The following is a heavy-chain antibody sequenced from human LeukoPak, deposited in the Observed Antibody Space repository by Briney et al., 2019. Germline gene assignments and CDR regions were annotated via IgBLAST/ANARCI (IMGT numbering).Heavy chain of an antibody. D-gene: IGHD6-13*01. CDR1: GFSLTTSGVA. Sequence: SGPTLVRPTQTLTLTCTFSGFSLTTSGVAVGWIRQPPGKALEWLALIYWDDDKRYSPSLKSRLTITKDTSRNQVVLTMTNMDPVDTATYYCALKSVAGIFDPWGQGTLVTVSS. CDR3: ALKSVAGIFDP. J-gene: IGHJ5*02. CDR2: IYWDDDK. V-gene: IGHV2-5*02.